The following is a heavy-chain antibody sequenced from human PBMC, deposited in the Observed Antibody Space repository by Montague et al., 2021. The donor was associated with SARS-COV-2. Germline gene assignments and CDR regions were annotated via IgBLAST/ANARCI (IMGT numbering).Heavy chain of an antibody. CDR2: XYWDGDQ. CDR3: ARRYDFYRAEAFDV. D-gene: IGHD3-3*01. J-gene: IGHJ3*01. CDR1: GFSLNTDGVG. Sequence: PPLVKPTQTLTLTCVFSGFSLNTDGVGVAWIRRPPGKALEWLALXYWDGDQRYSPSLKTRVTITKDTSRNRVVLTMTNLDPVDTATYYCARRYDFYRAEAFDVWGQGTMVTVSS. V-gene: IGHV2-5*02.